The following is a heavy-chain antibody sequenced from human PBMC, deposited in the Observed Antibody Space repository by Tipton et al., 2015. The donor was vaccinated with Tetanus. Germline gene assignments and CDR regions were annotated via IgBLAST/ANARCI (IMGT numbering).Heavy chain of an antibody. CDR2: ISGSGGST. J-gene: IGHJ3*02. Sequence: SLRLSCAASGFTFSSYAMSWVRQAPGKGLEWVSAISGSGGSTYYADSVKGLFTISRDNSKNTLYLQMNSLRAEDTAVYYCAKTIVVVTAESAFDIWGQGQWSPSLQ. CDR3: AKTIVVVTAESAFDI. CDR1: GFTFSSYA. V-gene: IGHV3-23*01. D-gene: IGHD2-21*02.